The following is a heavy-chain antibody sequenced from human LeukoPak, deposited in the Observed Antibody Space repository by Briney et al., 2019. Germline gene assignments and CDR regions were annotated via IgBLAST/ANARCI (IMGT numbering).Heavy chain of an antibody. CDR2: INPNSGGT. CDR3: ARDDASPWYSSSWYPTGY. D-gene: IGHD6-13*01. CDR1: GYTFTGYY. J-gene: IGHJ4*02. Sequence: ASVKVSCKASGYTFTGYYMHWVRQAPGQGLEWMGWINPNSGGTNYAQKFQGRVTMTRDTSISTAYMELSRLRSDDTAAYYCARDDASPWYSSSWYPTGYWGQGTLVTVSS. V-gene: IGHV1-2*02.